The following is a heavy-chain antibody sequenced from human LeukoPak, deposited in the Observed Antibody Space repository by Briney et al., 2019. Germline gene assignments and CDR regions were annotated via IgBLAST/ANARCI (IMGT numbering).Heavy chain of an antibody. CDR2: INHSGST. J-gene: IGHJ4*02. CDR1: GFTFNSYA. Sequence: SGGSLRLSCEASGFTFNSYAMNWVRQPPGKGLEWIGEINHSGSTNYNPSLKSRVTISVDTSKNQFSLKLSSVTAADTAVYYCARVVTAIRGGYFDYWGQGTLVTVSS. V-gene: IGHV4-34*01. CDR3: ARVVTAIRGGYFDY. D-gene: IGHD2-21*02.